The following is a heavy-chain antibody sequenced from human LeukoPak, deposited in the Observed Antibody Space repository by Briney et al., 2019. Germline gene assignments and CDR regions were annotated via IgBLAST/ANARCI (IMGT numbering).Heavy chain of an antibody. Sequence: ASVKVSCKASGYTFTGYYIHWVRQAPGQGLEWMGWINPNSGGTNYAQKFQGRVTMTRDTSISTAYMELSRLRSDDTAVYYCARSDYGDQPSDYWGQGTLVTVSS. CDR3: ARSDYGDQPSDY. CDR2: INPNSGGT. CDR1: GYTFTGYY. V-gene: IGHV1-2*02. D-gene: IGHD4-17*01. J-gene: IGHJ4*02.